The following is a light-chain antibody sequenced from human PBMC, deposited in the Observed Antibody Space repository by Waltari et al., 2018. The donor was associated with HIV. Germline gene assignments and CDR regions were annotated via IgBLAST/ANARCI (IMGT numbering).Light chain of an antibody. CDR3: SSYAGTSNFVL. V-gene: IGLV2-11*01. CDR2: NVS. Sequence: QSALTQPRSVSESPGQSVTISCTGTSSDVGAYNYVSWYQHHPGRAPKFIIYNVSGRPSGVPDRFSGSKSGNTASLTISGLQAEDEADYYCSSYAGTSNFVLFGGGTKLTVL. CDR1: SSDVGAYNY. J-gene: IGLJ2*01.